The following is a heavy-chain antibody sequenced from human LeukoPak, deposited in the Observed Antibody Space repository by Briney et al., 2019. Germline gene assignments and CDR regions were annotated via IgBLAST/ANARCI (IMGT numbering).Heavy chain of an antibody. CDR1: GFTFSSYS. CDR3: ARERGNPYYYDSSGPDY. J-gene: IGHJ4*02. CDR2: ISSSSSSYI. V-gene: IGHV3-21*01. D-gene: IGHD3-22*01. Sequence: PGGSLRLSCAASGFTFSSYSMNWVRQAPGKGLEWVSSISSSSSSYIYYADSVKGRFTISRDNAKNSLYLQMNSLRAEDTAVYYCARERGNPYYYDSSGPDYWGQGTLVTVSS.